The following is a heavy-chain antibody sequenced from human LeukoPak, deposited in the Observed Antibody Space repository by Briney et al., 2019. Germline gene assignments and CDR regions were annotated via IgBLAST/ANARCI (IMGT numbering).Heavy chain of an antibody. CDR2: ISSSSTI. CDR1: GFTFSSYS. J-gene: IGHJ6*03. D-gene: IGHD3-16*01. V-gene: IGHV3-48*01. CDR3: ARGGGAPRWGYYYYMDV. Sequence: PGWSLRLFCAASGFTFSSYSMNWVRQAPGKGLEWVSYISSSSTIYYADSVKGRFTISRDNAKNSLYLQMNSLRAEDTAVYYCARGGGAPRWGYYYYMDVWGKGTTVTVSS.